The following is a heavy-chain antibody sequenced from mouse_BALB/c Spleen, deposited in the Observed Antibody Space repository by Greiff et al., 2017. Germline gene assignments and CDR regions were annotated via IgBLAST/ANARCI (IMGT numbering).Heavy chain of an antibody. CDR2: INPSTGYT. CDR3: ARPIITTATPWYFDV. CDR1: GYTFTSYW. D-gene: IGHD1-2*01. V-gene: IGHV1-7*01. J-gene: IGHJ1*01. Sequence: VQRVESGAELAKPGASVKMSCKASGYTFTSYWMHWVKQRPGQGLEWIGYINPSTGYTEYNQKFKDKATLTADKSSSTAYMQLSSLTSEDSAVYYCARPIITTATPWYFDVWGAGTTVTVSS.